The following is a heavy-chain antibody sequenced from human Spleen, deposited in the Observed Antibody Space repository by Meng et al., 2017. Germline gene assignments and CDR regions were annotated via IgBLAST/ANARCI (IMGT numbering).Heavy chain of an antibody. D-gene: IGHD3-10*01. CDR3: ARGGGEWSYFDY. V-gene: IGHV3-53*01. CDR1: GFTASSNY. CDR2: IYSGGTT. J-gene: IGHJ4*02. Sequence: VELQGCGDGRVSPSGTLSLTFSAAGFTASSNYLSWVRQAPGKGLEWVSVIYSGGTTYYADSVKGRLTISRDNSKYTLYLQMNSLGAEDTALYYCARGGGEWSYFDYWGQGTLVTVSS.